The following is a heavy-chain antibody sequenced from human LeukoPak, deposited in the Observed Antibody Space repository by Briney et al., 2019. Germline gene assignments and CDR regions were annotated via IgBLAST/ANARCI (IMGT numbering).Heavy chain of an antibody. J-gene: IGHJ5*02. CDR2: IKEDGSER. D-gene: IGHD3-10*01. Sequence: AGGSLRLSCAASGFTFNSYWMYWVRQAPGKGLEWAASIKEDGSERYYVDSVKGRFTISRDNAKNSLYLQMYSLRAEDTAVYYCARDSGWHRFDPWGQGTLVTVSS. CDR3: ARDSGWHRFDP. CDR1: GFTFNSYW. V-gene: IGHV3-7*01.